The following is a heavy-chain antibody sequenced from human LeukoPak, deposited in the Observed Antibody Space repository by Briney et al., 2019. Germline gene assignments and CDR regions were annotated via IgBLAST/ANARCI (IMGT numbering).Heavy chain of an antibody. V-gene: IGHV4-34*01. CDR3: ARAGYYDFWSGYRNHDAFDI. CDR2: INHSGST. CDR1: GGSFSGYY. J-gene: IGHJ3*02. Sequence: PSETLSLTCAVYGGSFSGYYWSWIRQPPGKGLEWIGEINHSGSTNYNLSLKSRVTISVDTSKNQSSLKLSSVTAADTALYYCARAGYYDFWSGYRNHDAFDIWGQGTMVTVSS. D-gene: IGHD3-3*01.